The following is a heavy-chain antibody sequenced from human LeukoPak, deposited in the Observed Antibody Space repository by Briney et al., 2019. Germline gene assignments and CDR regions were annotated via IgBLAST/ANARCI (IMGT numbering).Heavy chain of an antibody. V-gene: IGHV3-7*01. D-gene: IGHD2-2*01. J-gene: IGHJ6*02. Sequence: GGSLRLSCAASGFTFSSYWMSWVRQAPGKGLEWVANIKQDGSEKYYVDSVKGRFAISRDNAKNSLYLQMNSLRAEDTAVYYCARDGECSSTSCYAYYGMDVWGQGTTVTVSS. CDR3: ARDGECSSTSCYAYYGMDV. CDR2: IKQDGSEK. CDR1: GFTFSSYW.